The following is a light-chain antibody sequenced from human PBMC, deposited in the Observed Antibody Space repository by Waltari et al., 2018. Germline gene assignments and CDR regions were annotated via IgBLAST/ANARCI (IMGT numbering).Light chain of an antibody. CDR3: QQYYSTPF. J-gene: IGKJ4*01. CDR2: WAS. CDR1: QSVLYSSNNKTY. V-gene: IGKV4-1*01. Sequence: DIVMTQSPDSLAVSLGERATINCTSSQSVLYSSNNKTYLAWYQQKPGQPPKLLIYWASTRESGVPDRFSGSGSGTDFTLTISSLQDEDVAVYYCQQYYSTPFFGGGTKVEIK.